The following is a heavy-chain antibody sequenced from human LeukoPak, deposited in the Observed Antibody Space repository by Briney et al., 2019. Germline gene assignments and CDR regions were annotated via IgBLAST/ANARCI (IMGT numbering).Heavy chain of an antibody. Sequence: PSETLSLTCAVYGGSFSGYYWSWIRQPPGKGLEWIGSIYYSGSTYYNPPLKSRVTISVDTSKNQFSLKLSSVTAADTAVYYCARVSGNAMAAFDIWGQGTMVTVSS. CDR3: ARVSGNAMAAFDI. CDR1: GGSFSGYY. CDR2: IYYSGST. V-gene: IGHV4-34*01. D-gene: IGHD2-2*01. J-gene: IGHJ3*02.